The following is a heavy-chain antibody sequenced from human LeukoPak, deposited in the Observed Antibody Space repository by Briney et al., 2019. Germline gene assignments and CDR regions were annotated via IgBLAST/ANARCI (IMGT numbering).Heavy chain of an antibody. CDR2: IYYSGST. Sequence: SETLSLTCTVSGGSISSHYWSWIRQPPGKGLEWIGYIYYSGSTNYNPSLKSRVTISVDTSKNQFSLKLSSVTAADTAVYYCARDGSEQWLGYNWFDPWGQGTLATVSS. J-gene: IGHJ5*02. CDR1: GGSISSHY. CDR3: ARDGSEQWLGYNWFDP. D-gene: IGHD6-19*01. V-gene: IGHV4-59*11.